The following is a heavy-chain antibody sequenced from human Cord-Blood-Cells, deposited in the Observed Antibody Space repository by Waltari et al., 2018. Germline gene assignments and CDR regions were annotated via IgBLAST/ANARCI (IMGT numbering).Heavy chain of an antibody. V-gene: IGHV1-69*02. D-gene: IGHD4-17*01. CDR1: GGTFSSYT. CDR2: IIPILGIA. Sequence: QVQLVQSGAEVKKPGSSVKVSCKASGGTFSSYTTSWVRQAPGQGLEWMGRIIPILGIANYAQKFQGRVTITADKATSTAYMELSSLRSEDTAVYYCASLYGGNSFDYWGQGTLVTVSS. J-gene: IGHJ4*02. CDR3: ASLYGGNSFDY.